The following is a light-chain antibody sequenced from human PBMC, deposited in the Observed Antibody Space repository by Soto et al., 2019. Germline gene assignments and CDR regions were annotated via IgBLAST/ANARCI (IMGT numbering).Light chain of an antibody. J-gene: IGKJ1*01. Sequence: DIQMPQSPSTLSASVGDRVTITCRASQNIERWLAWYQQKPGKAPKLLLYDVSSLESGVPSRFSSSGSGTEFILTMNGLQPDDCATYYCQQYENYWTFGQGTKVDIK. CDR3: QQYENYWT. V-gene: IGKV1-5*01. CDR2: DVS. CDR1: QNIERW.